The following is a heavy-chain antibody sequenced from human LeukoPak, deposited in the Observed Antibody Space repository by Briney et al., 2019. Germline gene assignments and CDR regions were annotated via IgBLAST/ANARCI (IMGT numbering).Heavy chain of an antibody. V-gene: IGHV3-23*01. CDR1: GFTFSNNG. CDR2: SRGSSVDT. CDR3: ARASRLGGGYCSTTSCYIYDY. Sequence: GGSLRLSCAASGFTFSNNGMSWVRQAPGRGLEWVSASRGSSVDTYYADSVKGRFTISRDISKNTLYLEMNSLRAEDTAIYYCARASRLGGGYCSTTSCYIYDYWGQGTLVTVPS. J-gene: IGHJ4*02. D-gene: IGHD2-2*02.